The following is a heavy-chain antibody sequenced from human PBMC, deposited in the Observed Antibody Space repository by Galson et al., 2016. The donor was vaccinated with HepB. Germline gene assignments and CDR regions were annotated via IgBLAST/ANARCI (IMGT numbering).Heavy chain of an antibody. Sequence: SVKVSCKASGGTFSNYAISWVRQAPGQGLEWMGGIIPILGIANYAQKFQGRVTITADKSTSTAYMELSSLRSDDTAVYYCARRVTGYFDLWGRGTLVSVSS. CDR3: ARRVTGYFDL. D-gene: IGHD5-18*01. J-gene: IGHJ2*01. CDR1: GGTFSNYA. V-gene: IGHV1-69*10. CDR2: IIPILGIA.